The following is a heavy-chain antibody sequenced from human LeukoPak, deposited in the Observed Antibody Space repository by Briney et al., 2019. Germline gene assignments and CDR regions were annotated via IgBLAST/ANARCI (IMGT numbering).Heavy chain of an antibody. CDR3: ARGRVRWELPQYYYYYYGMDV. V-gene: IGHV1-69*13. CDR1: GGTFSSYP. Sequence: SVKVSCKASGGTFSSYPISWVRQAPGQGLEWMGGIIPIFGTANYAQKFQGRVTITADESTSTAYTELSSLRSEDTAVYYCARGRVRWELPQYYYYYYGMDVWGQGTTVTVSS. J-gene: IGHJ6*02. D-gene: IGHD1-26*01. CDR2: IIPIFGTA.